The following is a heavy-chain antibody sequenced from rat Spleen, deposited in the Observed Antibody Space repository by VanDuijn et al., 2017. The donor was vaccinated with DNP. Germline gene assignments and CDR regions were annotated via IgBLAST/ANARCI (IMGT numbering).Heavy chain of an antibody. J-gene: IGHJ2*01. CDR1: GFSFSNYN. V-gene: IGHV5S10*01. CDR2: ILFDGSNT. CDR3: TTRAPY. Sequence: DVQLVESGGGFVQPGRSLKLSCAASGFSFSNYNMAWVRQAPKKGLEWVATILFDGSNTYYGDSVKGRFTISRENAKNTLYLQMDSLRSEDTATYYCTTRAPYWGQGVMVTVSS. D-gene: IGHD3-1*01.